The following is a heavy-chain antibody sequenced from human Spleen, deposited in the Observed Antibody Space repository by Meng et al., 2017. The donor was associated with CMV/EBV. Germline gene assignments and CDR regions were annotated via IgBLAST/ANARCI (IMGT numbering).Heavy chain of an antibody. CDR3: ARGNWGSRYFDL. CDR1: GYPFSGYY. CDR2: IDPHSGDT. J-gene: IGHJ2*01. Sequence: QVQLVQSGAEGKKPGASVKVSCTTSGYPFSGYYIHWVRQAPGQGLEWVGRIDPHSGDTKKFQDRVTMTTDTSISTAYMELSSLRSDDTAVYYCARGNWGSRYFDLWGRGTLVTVSS. D-gene: IGHD7-27*01. V-gene: IGHV1-2*06.